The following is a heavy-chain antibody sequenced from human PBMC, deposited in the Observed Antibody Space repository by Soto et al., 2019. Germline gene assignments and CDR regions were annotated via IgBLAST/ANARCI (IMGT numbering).Heavy chain of an antibody. V-gene: IGHV4-61*05. J-gene: IGHJ4*02. CDR2: AYHSGST. Sequence: SETLSLTWTVSGDSISSASEVWGWIRQPPGKGLEWIGEAYHSGSTNYNPSPKSRLTMSVDKSKNHFSLKLSSVTAADTAVYYCARSEATGLDHWGQGTLVTVSS. CDR1: GDSISSASEV. CDR3: ARSEATGLDH. D-gene: IGHD1-26*01.